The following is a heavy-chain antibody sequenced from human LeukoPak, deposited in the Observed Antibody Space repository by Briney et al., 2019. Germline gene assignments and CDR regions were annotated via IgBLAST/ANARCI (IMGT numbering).Heavy chain of an antibody. V-gene: IGHV3-23*01. Sequence: GGSLRLSCAASGFTFIYYAMSWVRQAPGKGLEWVSGISGSGGRTYYADSVKGRFTISRDNSKNTLYLQMNSLSAEDTAVYYCASRYCSGVSCPLGYWGQGTLVTVSS. D-gene: IGHD2-15*01. J-gene: IGHJ4*02. CDR1: GFTFIYYA. CDR2: ISGSGGRT. CDR3: ASRYCSGVSCPLGY.